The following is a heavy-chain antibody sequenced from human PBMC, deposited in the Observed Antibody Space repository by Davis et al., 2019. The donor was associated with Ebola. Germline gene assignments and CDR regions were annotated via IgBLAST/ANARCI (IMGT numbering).Heavy chain of an antibody. J-gene: IGHJ6*02. CDR3: ARGPMIVVVIKVSGGMDV. V-gene: IGHV3-48*02. D-gene: IGHD3-22*01. CDR2: ISSSSSTI. Sequence: GESLKISCAASGFTFSSYSMNWVRQAPGKGLEWVSYISSSSSTIYYADSVKGRFTISRDNAKNSLYLQMNSLRDEDTAVYYCARGPMIVVVIKVSGGMDVWGQGTTVTVSS. CDR1: GFTFSSYS.